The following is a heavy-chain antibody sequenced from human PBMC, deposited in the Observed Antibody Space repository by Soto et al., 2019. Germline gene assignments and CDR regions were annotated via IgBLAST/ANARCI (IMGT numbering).Heavy chain of an antibody. Sequence: PSETLSLTCTVSGGSISRSGYFWRWIRQHPGKGLEWIGYIYDSGSTYYNPSLKSRVSLSVDTSKNQFSLNLTSVTAADTAVYYCAGGLSTHIAVAGMGYFDSWGQGTLVTVSS. V-gene: IGHV4-31*03. CDR1: GGSISRSGYF. D-gene: IGHD6-19*01. CDR2: IYDSGST. CDR3: AGGLSTHIAVAGMGYFDS. J-gene: IGHJ4*02.